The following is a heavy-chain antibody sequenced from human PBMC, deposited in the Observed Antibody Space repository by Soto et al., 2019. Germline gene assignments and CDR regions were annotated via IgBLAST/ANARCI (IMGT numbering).Heavy chain of an antibody. Sequence: ASVKVSCKASGYTFTSYDINWVRQATGQGLEWMGWMNPNSGNTGYAQKFQGRVTMTRNTSISTAYMELSSLRSEDTAVYYCARGMGQQLLYYYYGMDVWGQGTTVTVSS. CDR2: MNPNSGNT. CDR1: GYTFTSYD. J-gene: IGHJ6*02. V-gene: IGHV1-8*01. D-gene: IGHD6-13*01. CDR3: ARGMGQQLLYYYYGMDV.